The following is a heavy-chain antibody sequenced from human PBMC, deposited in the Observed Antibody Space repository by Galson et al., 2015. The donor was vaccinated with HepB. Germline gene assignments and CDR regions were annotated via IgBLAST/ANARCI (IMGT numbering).Heavy chain of an antibody. CDR2: IYYDGSNK. V-gene: IGHV3-33*01. J-gene: IGHJ5*02. CDR1: GFTFSSYG. Sequence: SLRLSCAASGFTFSSYGMHWVRQAPGKGLEWVAIIYYDGSNKYYVDSVKGRFTISRDNSKNTLYLQMNSLRAEDTAVYFCARDSVAARPGWFDPWGRGTLVTVSS. D-gene: IGHD6-6*01. CDR3: ARDSVAARPGWFDP.